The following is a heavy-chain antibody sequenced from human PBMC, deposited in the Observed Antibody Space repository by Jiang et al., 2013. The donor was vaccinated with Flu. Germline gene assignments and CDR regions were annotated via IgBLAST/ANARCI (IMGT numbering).Heavy chain of an antibody. CDR3: ARDSSGRAPYFDY. CDR1: GFTFSSYS. D-gene: IGHD6-19*01. V-gene: IGHV3-21*01. J-gene: IGHJ4*02. CDR2: ISSSSSYI. Sequence: LVKPGGSLRLSCAASGFTFSSYSMNWVRQAPGKGLEWVSSISSSSSYIYYADSVKGRFTISRDNAKNSLYLQMNSLRAEDTAVYYCARDSSGRAPYFDYWGQGTLVTVSS.